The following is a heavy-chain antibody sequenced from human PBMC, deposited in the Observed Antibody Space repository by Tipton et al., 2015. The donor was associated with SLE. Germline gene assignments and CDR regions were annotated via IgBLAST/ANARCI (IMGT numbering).Heavy chain of an antibody. CDR1: GFTVSSNY. CDR2: IYSGGST. D-gene: IGHD2-2*02. Sequence: SLRLSCAASGFTVSSNYMSWVRQAPGKGLEWVSVIYSGGSTYYADSVKGRFTISRDNSKNTLYLQMNSRRGEDTAVYYCARGSASCYTAFDIWGQGTMVPVSS. V-gene: IGHV3-53*05. J-gene: IGHJ3*02. CDR3: ARGSASCYTAFDI.